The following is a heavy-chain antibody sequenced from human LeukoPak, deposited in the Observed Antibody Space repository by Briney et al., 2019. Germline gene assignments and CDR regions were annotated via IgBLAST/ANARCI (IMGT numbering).Heavy chain of an antibody. D-gene: IGHD6-19*01. J-gene: IGHJ4*02. CDR1: GFTFSSYA. CDR2: ISYDGSNK. CDR3: ASSDSYGYSSGFADY. Sequence: PGGSLRLSCAASGFTFSSYAMHWVRQAPGKGLEWVAVISYDGSNKYYADSVKGRFTISRDNSKNTLYLQMNSLRAEDTAVYYCASSDSYGYSSGFADYWGQGTLVTVSS. V-gene: IGHV3-30-3*01.